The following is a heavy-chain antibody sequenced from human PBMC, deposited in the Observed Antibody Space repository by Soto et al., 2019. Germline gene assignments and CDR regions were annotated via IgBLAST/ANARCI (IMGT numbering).Heavy chain of an antibody. J-gene: IGHJ4*02. CDR1: GFTFRSYV. Sequence: QVQLVESGGGVVQPGTSLRLSCVGSGFTFRSYVIHWVRQAPGKGLEWVALTSYDGINKYYDDSVKGRFTISGDNSCNTLDLQMDSLSLEDTDLYYCTQWGTTGGLDVWGQGTLVSVYS. D-gene: IGHD3-16*01. V-gene: IGHV3-30*19. CDR3: TQWGTTGGLDV. CDR2: TSYDGINK.